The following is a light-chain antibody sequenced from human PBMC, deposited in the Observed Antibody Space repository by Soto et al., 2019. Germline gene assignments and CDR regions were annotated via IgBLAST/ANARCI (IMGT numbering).Light chain of an antibody. J-gene: IGLJ2*01. Sequence: QSVLTQPPSASGTPGQRVTISCSGSSSNIGSNYVYWYQQLPGTAPKLLIYSNNQRPSGVPDRFSGSKSGTSASLAISGLRSEDESDYYCAAWDDSLSGLVVFRGGTQMTV. CDR1: SSNIGSNY. CDR3: AAWDDSLSGLVV. CDR2: SNN. V-gene: IGLV1-47*02.